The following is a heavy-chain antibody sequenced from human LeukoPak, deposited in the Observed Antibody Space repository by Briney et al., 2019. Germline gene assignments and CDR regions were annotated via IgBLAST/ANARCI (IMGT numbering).Heavy chain of an antibody. CDR2: IDYSGST. Sequence: SETLSLTCTVSGGSISSRGYYWGWIRQPPGKGLEWIGSIDYSGSTYYNPSLKSRVTISVDTSKNQFSLKLSSVTAADTAVYYCARWDIYGSGSYFDYWGQGTLVTVSS. CDR3: ARWDIYGSGSYFDY. CDR1: GGSISSRGYY. V-gene: IGHV4-39*07. J-gene: IGHJ4*02. D-gene: IGHD3-10*01.